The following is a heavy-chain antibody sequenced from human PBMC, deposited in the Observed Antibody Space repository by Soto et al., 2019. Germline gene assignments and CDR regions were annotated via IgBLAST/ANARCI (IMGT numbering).Heavy chain of an antibody. Sequence: QVQLVQSGAEVKNPGASVKVSCKTSGYTFTNYYIHWVRQARGQGLEWMGIINPSGASARYAQKFQGRVAMTSDTSTSTVYMVLSSLRSEDTAMFYCARASGGYCSGGSCFFDYWGQGTLVAVSS. CDR1: GYTFTNYY. V-gene: IGHV1-46*01. CDR2: INPSGASA. J-gene: IGHJ4*02. D-gene: IGHD2-15*01. CDR3: ARASGGYCSGGSCFFDY.